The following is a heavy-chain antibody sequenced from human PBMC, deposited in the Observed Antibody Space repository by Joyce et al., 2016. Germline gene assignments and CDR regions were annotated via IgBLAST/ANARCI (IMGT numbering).Heavy chain of an antibody. D-gene: IGHD5/OR15-5a*01. CDR1: GASFSGYQ. Sequence: QVQLQQWGAGLLKPSETLSLTCTVHGASFSGYQWTWGRQPPGKGLEWIGEVHPGQHTTYSPSLKSRVTILVDTSKSQFSLDLRSVTAADTAVYYCARGALPRPPYSVTQNHYYYTMDVWGQGTTVAVSS. CDR2: VHPGQHT. CDR3: ARGALPRPPYSVTQNHYYYTMDV. V-gene: IGHV4-34*02. J-gene: IGHJ6*02.